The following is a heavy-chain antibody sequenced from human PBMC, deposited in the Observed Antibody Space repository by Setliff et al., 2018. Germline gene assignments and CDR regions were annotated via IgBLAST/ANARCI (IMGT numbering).Heavy chain of an antibody. D-gene: IGHD2-21*01. CDR3: ARGYCDGIGCPAPLYYFDS. Sequence: GASVKVSCKASGYTFTSYDINWVRQATGQGLEWMGWMNPTSGKTEYSQEFQDRVTFTRDTFAETAYMELRSLTSDDMAVYYCARGYCDGIGCPAPLYYFDSWGQGTLVTVSS. J-gene: IGHJ4*02. V-gene: IGHV1-8*01. CDR2: MNPTSGKT. CDR1: GYTFTSYD.